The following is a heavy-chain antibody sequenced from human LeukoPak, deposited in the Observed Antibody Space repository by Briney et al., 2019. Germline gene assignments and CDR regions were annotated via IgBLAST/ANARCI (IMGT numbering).Heavy chain of an antibody. Sequence: HPGGSLRLSCAASGFTVSSNYMSWVRQAPGKGLEWVSVIYSGGSTYYADSVKGRFTISRDNSKNTLYLQMNSLRAEDTAVYYCGTMNRIFHYYGMDVWGQGTTVTVSS. CDR2: IYSGGST. V-gene: IGHV3-66*01. J-gene: IGHJ6*02. D-gene: IGHD3-3*01. CDR1: GFTVSSNY. CDR3: GTMNRIFHYYGMDV.